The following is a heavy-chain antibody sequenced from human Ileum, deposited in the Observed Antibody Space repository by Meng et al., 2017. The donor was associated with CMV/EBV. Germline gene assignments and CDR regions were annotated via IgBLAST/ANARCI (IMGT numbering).Heavy chain of an antibody. D-gene: IGHD6-19*01. Sequence: SGVSLSNSKPYPWASIRQARGRALAWIGDIYYTGRTQYNASLGSRLTVSVDTSKNQFSLELTSVTAADTAVYYCARWRSSGWYYFDYWGPGILVTVSS. CDR3: ARWRSSGWYYFDY. CDR1: GVSLSNSKPYP. J-gene: IGHJ4*02. V-gene: IGHV4-39*07. CDR2: IYYTGRT.